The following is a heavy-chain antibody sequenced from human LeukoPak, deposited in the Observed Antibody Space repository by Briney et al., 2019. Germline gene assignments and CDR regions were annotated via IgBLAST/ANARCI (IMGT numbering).Heavy chain of an antibody. CDR1: GCTFSSYA. J-gene: IGHJ3*02. CDR2: IIPIFGTA. D-gene: IGHD3-22*01. V-gene: IGHV1-69*13. CDR3: ARDRYYYDSSGYYYHDAFDI. Sequence: SVKVSCKASGCTFSSYAISCVRQAPGQELEWMGGIIPIFGTANYAQKFQGRVTITADESTSTAYMEPSSLRSEDTAVYYCARDRYYYDSSGYYYHDAFDIWGQGTMVTVSS.